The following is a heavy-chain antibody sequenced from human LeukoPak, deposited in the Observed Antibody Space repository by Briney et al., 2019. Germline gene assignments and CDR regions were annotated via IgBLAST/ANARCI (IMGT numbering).Heavy chain of an antibody. CDR3: ARHYRYDILTGYSGEHFDY. J-gene: IGHJ4*02. V-gene: IGHV4-39*01. CDR1: GDSITSGSYY. Sequence: SETLSLTCTVSGDSITSGSYYWGWVRQPPGKGLEWLGTIYYRGTTYYNPSLKSRVAISIDTSKNQFSLKLSSLTAADTAVYYCARHYRYDILTGYSGEHFDYWGQGTLVTVSS. D-gene: IGHD3-9*01. CDR2: IYYRGTT.